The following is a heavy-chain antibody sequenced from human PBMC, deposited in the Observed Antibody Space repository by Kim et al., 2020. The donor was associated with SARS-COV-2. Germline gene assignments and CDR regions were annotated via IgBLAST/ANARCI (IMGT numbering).Heavy chain of an antibody. Sequence: SVKVSCKASGFTFTSSTVQWVRQVRGQRLEWIGWIVVGSNYTNYAQKFQERVTITRDKSTSTAYMELSSLRSDDTAVYYCATDRGGSYYGPIYWGQGTLVTVSS. CDR1: GFTFTSST. D-gene: IGHD1-26*01. V-gene: IGHV1-58*01. J-gene: IGHJ4*02. CDR3: ATDRGGSYYGPIY. CDR2: IVVGSNYT.